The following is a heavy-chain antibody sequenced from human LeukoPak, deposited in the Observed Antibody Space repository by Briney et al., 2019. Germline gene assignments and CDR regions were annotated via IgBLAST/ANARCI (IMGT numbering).Heavy chain of an antibody. CDR3: VRDGEGVAISVNYWFDP. CDR1: GFTFTSYD. D-gene: IGHD3-10*01. V-gene: IGHV1-8*01. J-gene: IGHJ5*02. CDR2: MNPNNGNT. Sequence: GASVKVSCKASGFTFTSYDINWVRQASGQGLEWMSWMNPNNGNTGYAQKFQGRVTMTRDTSISTAYMELRGLRSEDTAVYYCVRDGEGVAISVNYWFDPWGQGTLVTVSS.